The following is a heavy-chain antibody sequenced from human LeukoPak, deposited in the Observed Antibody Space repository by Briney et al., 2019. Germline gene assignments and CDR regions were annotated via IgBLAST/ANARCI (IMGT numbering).Heavy chain of an antibody. Sequence: PSETLSLTCAVYGGSFSGYYWSWIRQPPGKGLEWIGYFYYSGSANYNPSLKSRVTISVDTSKNQFSLKLSSVTAADTAVYYCARAKNADYGDIDWGQGTLVTVSS. CDR2: FYYSGSA. V-gene: IGHV4-59*01. D-gene: IGHD4-17*01. CDR3: ARAKNADYGDID. J-gene: IGHJ4*02. CDR1: GGSFSGYY.